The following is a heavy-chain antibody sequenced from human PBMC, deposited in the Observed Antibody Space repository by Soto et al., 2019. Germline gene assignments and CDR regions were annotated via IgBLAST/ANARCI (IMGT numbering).Heavy chain of an antibody. Sequence: QVQLVQSGGGVVQPGRSLRLSCAASGFPFNHFAMHWVRQAPGKGLDWVAVISYDGSNKYYADSVKGRFTISRDNSKNTLYLQMNSLRAEDTAVYYCAAWQLDYWGQGTLVTVSS. J-gene: IGHJ4*02. CDR2: ISYDGSNK. V-gene: IGHV3-30-3*01. CDR1: GFPFNHFA. D-gene: IGHD1-26*01. CDR3: AAWQLDY.